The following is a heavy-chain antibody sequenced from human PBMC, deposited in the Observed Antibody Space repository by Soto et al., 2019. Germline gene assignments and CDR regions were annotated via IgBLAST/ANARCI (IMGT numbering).Heavy chain of an antibody. V-gene: IGHV3-74*01. Sequence: PGGSLRLSCAASGFTFSSYWMHWVRQAPGKGLVWVSCIIIDGSSTSYADSVKGRFTISGDNAKNTLYLQMNSFRAEDTAVYYCARVSDSIFDYWGQGTLVTVSS. CDR1: GFTFSSYW. J-gene: IGHJ4*02. D-gene: IGHD2-21*01. CDR3: ARVSDSIFDY. CDR2: IIIDGSST.